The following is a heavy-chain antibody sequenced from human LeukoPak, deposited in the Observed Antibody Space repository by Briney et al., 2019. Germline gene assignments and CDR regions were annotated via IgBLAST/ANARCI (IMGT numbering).Heavy chain of an antibody. V-gene: IGHV3-33*01. D-gene: IGHD3-22*01. J-gene: IGHJ4*02. CDR2: ICYDGSHK. Sequence: GGSLILSCEASGFIFGSYGIDWSRQAPGQELERVAAICYDGSHKYYADPVQGRFTISRDNSKNTLYLQMNSLRAEDTAVYYCARGASPYDSSGYALDYWGQGTLVTVSS. CDR3: ARGASPYDSSGYALDY. CDR1: GFIFGSYG.